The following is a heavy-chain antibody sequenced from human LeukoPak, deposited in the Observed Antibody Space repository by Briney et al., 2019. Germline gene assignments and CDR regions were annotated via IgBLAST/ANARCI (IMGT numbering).Heavy chain of an antibody. CDR2: ISWNSGSI. Sequence: GRSLRLSCAACGFTLDDYAMHWVRQAPGKGLEWVSGISWNSGSIGYADSVKGRFTISRDNAKNSLYLQMNSLRAEDMALYYCAKGMYSGYDLGDYYFDCWGQGTLVTVSS. CDR1: GFTLDDYA. CDR3: AKGMYSGYDLGDYYFDC. J-gene: IGHJ4*02. V-gene: IGHV3-9*03. D-gene: IGHD5-12*01.